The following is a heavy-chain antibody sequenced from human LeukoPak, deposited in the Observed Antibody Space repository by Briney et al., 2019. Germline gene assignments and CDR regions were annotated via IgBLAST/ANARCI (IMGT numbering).Heavy chain of an antibody. CDR1: GGSFSGYY. CDR3: ARGVGSSSWYNWFDP. Sequence: SETLSLTCAVYGGSFSGYYWSWIRQPPGKGLEWIGEINHSGSTNYNPSLKSRVTISVDTSKNQFSLKLSSVTAADTAVYYCARGVGSSSWYNWFDPWGKGTLVTVSS. CDR2: INHSGST. J-gene: IGHJ5*02. D-gene: IGHD6-13*01. V-gene: IGHV4-34*01.